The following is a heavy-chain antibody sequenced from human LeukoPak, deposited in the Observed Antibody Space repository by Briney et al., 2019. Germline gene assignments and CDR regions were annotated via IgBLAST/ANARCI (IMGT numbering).Heavy chain of an antibody. V-gene: IGHV4-39*01. J-gene: IGHJ4*02. CDR3: ARRYGDLYFDY. CDR1: GGSISSSSYY. CDR2: MYYSGST. D-gene: IGHD4-17*01. Sequence: KPSETLSLTCTVSGGSISSSSYYWGWIRQPPGKGLEWIGSMYYSGSTYYNPSLKSRVTISVDTSKNQFSLKLSSVTAADTAVYYCARRYGDLYFDYWGQGTLVTVSS.